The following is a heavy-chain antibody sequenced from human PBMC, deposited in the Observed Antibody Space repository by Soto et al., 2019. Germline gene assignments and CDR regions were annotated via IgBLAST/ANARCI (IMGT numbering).Heavy chain of an antibody. CDR3: ARQGDFWSGAGDFDY. V-gene: IGHV4-39*01. CDR1: GGSISSNNYY. J-gene: IGHJ4*02. D-gene: IGHD3-3*01. CDR2: IYYHGFT. Sequence: QLQLHESGPGLVKPSETLSLTCSVSGGSISSNNYYWGWIRQPPGKGLEWIGNIYYHGFTYYNPSLKSRVTISVDTSKNQFSLKLTSVTATDTAVYYCARQGDFWSGAGDFDYWGQGILVPVSS.